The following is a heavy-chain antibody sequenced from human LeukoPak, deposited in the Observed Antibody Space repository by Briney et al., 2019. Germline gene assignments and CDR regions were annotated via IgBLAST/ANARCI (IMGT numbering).Heavy chain of an antibody. D-gene: IGHD3-3*01. V-gene: IGHV4-34*01. CDR1: GGSFSGYY. CDR2: INHSGGT. J-gene: IGHJ4*02. Sequence: SETLSLTCAVYGGSFSGYYWSWIRQPPGKGLEWIGEINHSGGTNYNPSLKSRVTISVDTSKNQSSLKLSSVTAADTAVYYCARSDFWSGYSLDYWGQGTLVTVSS. CDR3: ARSDFWSGYSLDY.